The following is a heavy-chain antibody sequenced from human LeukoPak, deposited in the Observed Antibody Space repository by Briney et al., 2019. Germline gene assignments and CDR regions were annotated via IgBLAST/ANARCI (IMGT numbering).Heavy chain of an antibody. CDR3: ARQIRYTYDPNWFHP. J-gene: IGHJ5*02. CDR2: IYYSGVV. CDR1: GDSLTATSYY. V-gene: IGHV4-39*01. D-gene: IGHD2-2*02. Sequence: PSETLSLTCSVSGDSLTATSYYWAWIRQPPGKGLEWIGSIYYSGVVNYDPSLQSRVTISVDTSKNQFSLSLSSVTAADTAVYYCARQIRYTYDPNWFHPWGQGTLVTVSS.